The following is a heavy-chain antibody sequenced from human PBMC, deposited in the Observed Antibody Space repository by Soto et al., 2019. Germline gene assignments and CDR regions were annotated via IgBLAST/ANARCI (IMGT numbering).Heavy chain of an antibody. Sequence: SVKVSCKASVGTFSSYLISWVRQAPGQGLEWMGGIIPIFGTANYAQKFQGRVTITADESTSTAYMELSSLRSEDTAVYYCARDSYYPPSATGWFDPWGQGTLVTVSS. CDR3: ARDSYYPPSATGWFDP. V-gene: IGHV1-69*01. J-gene: IGHJ5*02. CDR2: IIPIFGTA. D-gene: IGHD3-10*01. CDR1: VGTFSSYL.